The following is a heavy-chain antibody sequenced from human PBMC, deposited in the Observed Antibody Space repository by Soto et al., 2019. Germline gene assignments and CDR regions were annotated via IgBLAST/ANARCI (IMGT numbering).Heavy chain of an antibody. CDR1: GGSIISGGSF. J-gene: IGHJ6*03. Sequence: QLQLRESGPGLVKPSQTLSLICTASGGSIISGGSFWSWVHQVPGKGLEWIGHIYYSGNTYYNPSLKGRVVLSVDTSQNHVTLKLTSVTAADTATYYCAKSLPGGTVYYMDVWGEGTTVTVS. D-gene: IGHD1-26*01. V-gene: IGHV4-31*03. CDR2: IYYSGNT. CDR3: AKSLPGGTVYYMDV.